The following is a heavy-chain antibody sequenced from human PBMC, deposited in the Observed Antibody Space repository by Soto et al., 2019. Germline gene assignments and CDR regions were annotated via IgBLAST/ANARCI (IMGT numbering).Heavy chain of an antibody. CDR2: ISYDGSNK. D-gene: IGHD6-13*01. Sequence: PGGSLRLSCAASGFTFSSYAMHWVRQAPGKGLEWVAVISYDGSNKYYADSVKGRFTISRDNSKNTLYLQMNSLRAEDTAVYYCARDSGDSSSWYSYYYGMDVWGQGTTVTVSS. CDR3: ARDSGDSSSWYSYYYGMDV. V-gene: IGHV3-30-3*01. CDR1: GFTFSSYA. J-gene: IGHJ6*02.